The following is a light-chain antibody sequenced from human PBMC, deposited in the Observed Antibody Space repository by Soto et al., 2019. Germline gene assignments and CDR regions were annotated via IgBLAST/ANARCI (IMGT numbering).Light chain of an antibody. CDR2: EVS. V-gene: IGLV2-8*01. Sequence: QSALTQPPSASGSPGQSVTMSCTGTSSDVGAYKYVSWYLQHPGKAPKLMIYEVSKRPSGVPDRFSGAKSGNTASLTVSGLQAEDEADYYCCSYAGGNSLVFGGGTKLTVL. J-gene: IGLJ2*01. CDR3: CSYAGGNSLV. CDR1: SSDVGAYKY.